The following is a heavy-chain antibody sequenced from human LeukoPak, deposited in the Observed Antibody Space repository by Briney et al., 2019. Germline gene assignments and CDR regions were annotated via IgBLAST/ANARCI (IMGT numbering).Heavy chain of an antibody. V-gene: IGHV1-24*01. CDR1: GYTLTELS. D-gene: IGHD3-10*01. J-gene: IGHJ3*02. CDR2: FDPEDGET. Sequence: ASVKVSCKVSGYTLTELSMHWVRHAPGKGLEWMGGFDPEDGETIYAQKFQGRVTMTEDTSTDTAYMELSSLRSEDTAVYYCATGPMTMVRGVINQDAFDIWGQGTMVTVSS. CDR3: ATGPMTMVRGVINQDAFDI.